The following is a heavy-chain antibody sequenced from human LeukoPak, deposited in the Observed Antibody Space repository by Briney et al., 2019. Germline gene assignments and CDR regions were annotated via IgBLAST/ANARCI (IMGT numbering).Heavy chain of an antibody. J-gene: IGHJ4*02. CDR1: GFTFNTYA. D-gene: IGHD4-17*01. CDR3: AKEGSYGDFDY. CDR2: ISGSGSPT. V-gene: IGHV3-23*01. Sequence: PGGSLRLSCAASGFTFNTYAMSWVRQAPGKGLEWVSFISGSGSPTYYADSVKGRFTISRDNSKNTLYLQLNSLRSEDTAVYYCAKEGSYGDFDYWGQGTLVTVSS.